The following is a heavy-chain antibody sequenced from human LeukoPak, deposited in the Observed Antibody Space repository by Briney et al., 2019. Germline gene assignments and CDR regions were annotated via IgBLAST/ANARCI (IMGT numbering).Heavy chain of an antibody. V-gene: IGHV4-59*08. CDR3: ASNMVRGGWFDP. CDR1: GGSISSYY. Sequence: PSETLSLTCTISGGSISSYYWSWIRQPPGKGLEWIGYIYYSGSTNYNPSLKSRVTISVDTSKNQFSLKLSSVTAADTAVYYCASNMVRGGWFDPWGQGTLVTVSS. CDR2: IYYSGST. D-gene: IGHD3-10*01. J-gene: IGHJ5*02.